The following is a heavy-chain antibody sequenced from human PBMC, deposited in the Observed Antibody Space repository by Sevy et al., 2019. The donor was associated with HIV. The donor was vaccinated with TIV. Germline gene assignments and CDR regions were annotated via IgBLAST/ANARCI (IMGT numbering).Heavy chain of an antibody. V-gene: IGHV3-15*01. CDR1: GFSFSDAW. CDR3: TTEGAD. CDR2: VRSKGDGGTT. J-gene: IGHJ1*01. Sequence: GGSLRLSCAASGFSFSDAWLSWVRQAPGKGLEWVGRVRSKGDGGTTEYAAPVKGRFTIARDDSKNVMYVHMNSLKTEDTAVYYCTTEGADWGQGPLVTVSS.